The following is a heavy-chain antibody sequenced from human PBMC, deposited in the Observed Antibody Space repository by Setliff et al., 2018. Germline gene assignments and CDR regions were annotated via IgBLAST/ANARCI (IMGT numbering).Heavy chain of an antibody. V-gene: IGHV3-21*01. CDR2: ISSGGDDK. CDR1: GFSLNSFR. D-gene: IGHD3-3*01. Sequence: GGSLRLSCAASGFSLNSFRMTWIRQPPGKGLEWVSSISSGGDDKYYADPVKGRFTISRDNADNSLYLQMNSLRVEDTAVYYCARAGGGQGPIFGSGLIPGFDQWGQGTMVTVSS. J-gene: IGHJ4*02. CDR3: ARAGGGQGPIFGSGLIPGFDQ.